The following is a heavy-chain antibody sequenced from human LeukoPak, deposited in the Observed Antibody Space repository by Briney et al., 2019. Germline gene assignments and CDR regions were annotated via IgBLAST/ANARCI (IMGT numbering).Heavy chain of an antibody. D-gene: IGHD2-15*01. CDR2: INPNSGGT. CDR3: ARVVVVAATPLYYYGMDV. Sequence: ASVKVSCKASGYTFTGYYMHWVRQAPGQGLEWMGWINPNSGGTNYAQKFQGRVTMTRDTSISTAYTELSRLRSDDTAVYYCARVVVVAATPLYYYGMDVWGQGTTVTVSS. V-gene: IGHV1-2*02. J-gene: IGHJ6*02. CDR1: GYTFTGYY.